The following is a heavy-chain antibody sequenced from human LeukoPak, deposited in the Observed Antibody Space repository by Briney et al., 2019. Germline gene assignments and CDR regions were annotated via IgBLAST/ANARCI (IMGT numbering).Heavy chain of an antibody. D-gene: IGHD2-2*01. CDR2: IYTSGST. CDR1: GGSISSYY. Sequence: SETLSLTCTVSGGSISSYYWSWIRQPAGKGLEWIGRIYTSGSTNYNPSLKSRVTTSVDTSKNQFSLKLSSVTAADTAVYYCARDSGAVVVPAARPSWFDPWGQGTLVTVSS. J-gene: IGHJ5*02. V-gene: IGHV4-4*07. CDR3: ARDSGAVVVPAARPSWFDP.